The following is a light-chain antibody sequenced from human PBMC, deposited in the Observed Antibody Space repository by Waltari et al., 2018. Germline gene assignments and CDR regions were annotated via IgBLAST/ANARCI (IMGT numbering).Light chain of an antibody. V-gene: IGLV2-8*01. Sequence: QSALTQPPSASGPLGQSVTISCTGTNKDVGAYQYVSWYQQYPGKAPKLLIYDVTKRPSGVSDRFSGSKSGRTASLTVSGLQPEDEAIYSCCSYAGADSLLFGGGTKLTVL. CDR1: NKDVGAYQY. J-gene: IGLJ3*02. CDR3: CSYAGADSLL. CDR2: DVT.